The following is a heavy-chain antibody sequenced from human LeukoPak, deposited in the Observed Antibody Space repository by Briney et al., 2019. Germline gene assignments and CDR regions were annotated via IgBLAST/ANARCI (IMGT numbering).Heavy chain of an antibody. CDR1: GGSISSYY. CDR3: ARDFGSGREEGWFDP. J-gene: IGHJ5*02. Sequence: SETLSLTCTVSGGSISSYYWGWIRQPPGKGLEWIGYIYYSGSTNYNPSLKSRVTMSVDTSKIQFSLNLTSVTAADTAVYYCARDFGSGREEGWFDPWGQGTLVTVSS. V-gene: IGHV4-59*01. D-gene: IGHD3-3*01. CDR2: IYYSGST.